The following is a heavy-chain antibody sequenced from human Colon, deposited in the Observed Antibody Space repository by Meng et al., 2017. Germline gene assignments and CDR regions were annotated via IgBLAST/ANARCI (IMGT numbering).Heavy chain of an antibody. CDR3: ARQTQRNYGYYEGWFGP. D-gene: IGHD4-17*01. Sequence: QPQLQASGPGLVKPSAALSLTGRVSGGSLSTRGYYWGWIRQSPGKGLEWIGSIGHSGFTYYTTSVKSRVTVSIDTSKSQFSLKLTSVTAADTAVYYCARQTQRNYGYYEGWFGPWGQGTLVTVSS. CDR1: GGSLSTRGYY. J-gene: IGHJ5*02. CDR2: IGHSGFT. V-gene: IGHV4-39*01.